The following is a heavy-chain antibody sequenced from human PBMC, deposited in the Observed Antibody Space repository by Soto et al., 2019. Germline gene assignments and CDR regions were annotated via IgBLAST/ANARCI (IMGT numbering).Heavy chain of an antibody. D-gene: IGHD6-13*01. CDR1: GGSVSSGSYY. CDR2: TYYSGSN. J-gene: IGHJ5*02. CDR3: ARGRPGYSFVYCFDP. Sequence: QVQLQESGPGLVKPSETLSLTCTVSGGSVSSGSYYWSWIRQPPGQGLEWIGYTYYSGSNNYNPSLKSRVTISVDTSKNQFTLKLSSVTAADTAVYYCARGRPGYSFVYCFDPWRQVTLVTVSS. V-gene: IGHV4-61*01.